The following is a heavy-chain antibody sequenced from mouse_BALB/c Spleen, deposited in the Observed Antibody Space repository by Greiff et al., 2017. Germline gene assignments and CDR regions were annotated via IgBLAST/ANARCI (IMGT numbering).Heavy chain of an antibody. V-gene: IGHV1-59*01. CDR1: GYTFTSYW. J-gene: IGHJ4*01. D-gene: IGHD2-14*01. CDR3: ATLCRYTVGYALDY. Sequence: VQLQQSGPELVRPGASVKMSCKASGYTFTSYWMHWVKQRPGQGLEWIGVIDPSNSETRLNQKFKDKATLNVDKSSNTAYMQLSSLTSEGSAVYYGATLCRYTVGYALDYWGQGTSVTVSS. CDR2: IDPSNSET.